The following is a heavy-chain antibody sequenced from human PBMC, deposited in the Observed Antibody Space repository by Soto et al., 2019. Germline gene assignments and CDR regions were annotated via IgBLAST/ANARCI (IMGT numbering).Heavy chain of an antibody. CDR3: ARSIVVVTALDY. J-gene: IGHJ4*02. CDR1: GGTFGSDP. D-gene: IGHD2-21*02. CDR2: IAPIFGTT. V-gene: IGHV1-69*13. Sequence: SVKVSCKASGGTFGSDPISWVRQAPGQGLEWMGGIAPIFGTTNFAQKFQGRLTITADEATSTAYMDLSSLRFEDTAVYYCARSIVVVTALDYWGQGTLVTVSS.